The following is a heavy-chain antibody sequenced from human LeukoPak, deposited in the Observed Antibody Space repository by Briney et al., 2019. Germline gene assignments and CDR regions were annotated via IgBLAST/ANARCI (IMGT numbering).Heavy chain of an antibody. CDR2: ISSSSSYI. CDR3: ARGEAVPIIGPIAPFDY. Sequence: PGGSLRLSCAASGFTFSSYSMNWVRQAPGKGLEWVSSISSSSSYIYYADSVKGRFTISRDNAKNSLYLQMNSLRAEDTAVYYCARGEAVPIIGPIAPFDYWGQGILVTVSS. D-gene: IGHD6-13*01. V-gene: IGHV3-21*01. J-gene: IGHJ4*02. CDR1: GFTFSSYS.